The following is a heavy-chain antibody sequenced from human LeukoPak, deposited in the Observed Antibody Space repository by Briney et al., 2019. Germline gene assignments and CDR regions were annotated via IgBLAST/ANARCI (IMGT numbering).Heavy chain of an antibody. CDR1: GGTFSSYA. CDR2: IIPIFGIA. CDR3: ARDHYYDSSGYYSWFDP. D-gene: IGHD3-22*01. Sequence: SVKVSCKASGGTFSSYAISWVRQAPGQGLEWMGRIIPIFGIANYAQKFQGRVTITADKSTSTAYMELSSLRSEDTAVYYCARDHYYDSSGYYSWFDPWGQGALVTVSS. J-gene: IGHJ5*02. V-gene: IGHV1-69*04.